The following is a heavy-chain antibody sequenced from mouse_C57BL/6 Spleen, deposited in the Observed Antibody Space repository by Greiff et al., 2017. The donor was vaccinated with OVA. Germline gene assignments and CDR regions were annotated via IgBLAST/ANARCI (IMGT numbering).Heavy chain of an antibody. CDR3: ARCSYGNYGWYFEV. D-gene: IGHD2-1*01. CDR2: IDPSDSYT. Sequence: QVQLKQPGAELVKPGASVKLSCKASGYTFTSYWMQWVKQRPGQGLEWIGEIDPSDSYTNSNQTFKGKATLTVDTTSSTAYMQLSSLTSEDSAVYYSARCSYGNYGWYFEVWGTGTTVTVSS. J-gene: IGHJ1*03. CDR1: GYTFTSYW. V-gene: IGHV1-50*01.